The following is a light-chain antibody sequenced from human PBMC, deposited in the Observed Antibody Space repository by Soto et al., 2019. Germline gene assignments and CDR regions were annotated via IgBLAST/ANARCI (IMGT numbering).Light chain of an antibody. CDR3: QQSFSTPT. J-gene: IGKJ5*01. V-gene: IGKV1-39*01. Sequence: DIRMTQSPSSLSTSIGDRVTITCRASQRINIYLNWYRQKPGKAPELLIYSASNLQSGVPSRFSGSGSGTDFTLTISGLQPEDFATYYCQQSFSTPTFGQGTRLDIK. CDR2: SAS. CDR1: QRINIY.